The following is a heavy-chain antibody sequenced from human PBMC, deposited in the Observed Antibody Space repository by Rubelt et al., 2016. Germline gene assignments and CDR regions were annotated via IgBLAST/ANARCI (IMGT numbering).Heavy chain of an antibody. CDR3: ARDDSPYYYDSSGYYDY. CDR2: INPNSGGT. CDR1: GYTFTGYY. V-gene: IGHV1-2*04. D-gene: IGHD3-22*01. Sequence: QVQLVQSGAEVKKPGASVKVSCKASGYTFTGYYMHWVRQAPGQGLEWMGWINPNSGGTNYAQKLQGWVTMTRDTSISTAYMELGRLGSDDTAVYYCARDDSPYYYDSSGYYDYWGQGTLVTVSS. J-gene: IGHJ4*02.